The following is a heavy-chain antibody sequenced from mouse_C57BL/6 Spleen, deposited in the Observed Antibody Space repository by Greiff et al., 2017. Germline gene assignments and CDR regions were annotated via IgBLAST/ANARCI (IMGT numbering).Heavy chain of an antibody. CDR1: GFTFSDYY. Sequence: DVMLVESGGGLVQPGGSLKLSCAASGFTFSDYYMYWVRQTPEKRLEWVAYISNGGGSTYYPDTVKGRFTISRDNAKNTLYLQMSRLKSEDTAMYYCARHREDDGRDAMDYWGQGTSVTVSS. CDR2: ISNGGGST. CDR3: ARHREDDGRDAMDY. D-gene: IGHD1-1*01. V-gene: IGHV5-12*01. J-gene: IGHJ4*01.